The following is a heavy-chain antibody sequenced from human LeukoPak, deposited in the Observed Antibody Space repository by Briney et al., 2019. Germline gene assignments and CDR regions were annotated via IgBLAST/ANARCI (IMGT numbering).Heavy chain of an antibody. CDR2: ISGSGGST. J-gene: IGHJ5*02. Sequence: GGSLRLSCAASGFTFSSYAMSWVRQAPGKGLEWVSAISGSGGSTYYADSVKGRFAISRDNSKNTLYLQMNSLRAEDTAVYYCAKEGYYDFWSGHNSWGQGTLVTVSS. V-gene: IGHV3-23*01. D-gene: IGHD3-3*01. CDR3: AKEGYYDFWSGHNS. CDR1: GFTFSSYA.